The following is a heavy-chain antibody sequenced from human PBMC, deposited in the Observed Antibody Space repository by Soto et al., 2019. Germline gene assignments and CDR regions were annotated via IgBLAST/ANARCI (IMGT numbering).Heavy chain of an antibody. CDR1: GGSISSYY. D-gene: IGHD6-6*01. Sequence: QVQLQESGPGLVKPSETLSLTCTVSGGSISSYYWNWIRQPPGKGLEWIGYIYNSGNTNYNPSLRSRVTISVDTSKNQFSLKLTSVTAADTAVYYCAAPPRYWGQGTLFTVSS. J-gene: IGHJ4*02. CDR2: IYNSGNT. CDR3: AAPPRY. V-gene: IGHV4-59*01.